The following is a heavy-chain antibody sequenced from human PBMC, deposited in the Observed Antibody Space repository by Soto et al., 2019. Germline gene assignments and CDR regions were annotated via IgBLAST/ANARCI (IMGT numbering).Heavy chain of an antibody. CDR3: ARDRTGTRPCT. J-gene: IGHJ5*02. V-gene: IGHV1-3*01. Sequence: GASVKVSCKASGYTFTSYAMHWVRQAPGQRLEWMGWINAGNGDTKYSQKFQGRVTITADESTSTAYMELSSLRSEDTAVYYCARDRTGTRPCTCGQGTLVPVSS. D-gene: IGHD1-1*01. CDR2: INAGNGDT. CDR1: GYTFTSYA.